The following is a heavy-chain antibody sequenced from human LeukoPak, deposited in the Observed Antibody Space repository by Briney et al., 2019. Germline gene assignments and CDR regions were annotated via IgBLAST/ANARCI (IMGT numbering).Heavy chain of an antibody. V-gene: IGHV4-34*01. CDR2: INHSGST. J-gene: IGHJ4*02. Sequence: SETLSLTCAVYGGSYSGYYWSWIRQPPGKGLEWIGEINHSGSTNYNPSLKSRVTISVDTSKNQFSLKLSSVTAADTAVYYCARVKYYFDYWGQGTLVTVSS. CDR3: ARVKYYFDY. CDR1: GGSYSGYY.